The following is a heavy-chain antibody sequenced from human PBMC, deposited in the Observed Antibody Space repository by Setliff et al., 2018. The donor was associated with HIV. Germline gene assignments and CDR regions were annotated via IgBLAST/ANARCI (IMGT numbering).Heavy chain of an antibody. D-gene: IGHD5-12*01. V-gene: IGHV3-23*01. CDR2: ISSGGEIM. CDR3: ARVMIGYSGYDAFDY. J-gene: IGHJ4*02. CDR1: GFTFSSYS. Sequence: PSETLSLSCAASGFTFSSYSMNWVRQAPGKGLEWVSAISSGGEIMFYADSVKGRFTISTDNSKNTLYLQMNSLRAEDTAVYYCARVMIGYSGYDAFDYWGQGTLVTVSS.